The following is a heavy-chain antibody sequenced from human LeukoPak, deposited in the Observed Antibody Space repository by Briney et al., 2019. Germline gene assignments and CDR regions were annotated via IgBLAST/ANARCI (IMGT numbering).Heavy chain of an antibody. V-gene: IGHV1-3*01. CDR1: GYTFTSYA. CDR3: ARRPLPGSSSPIDY. D-gene: IGHD6-13*01. Sequence: GASVKVSCKASGYTFTSYAMNWVRQAPGQRLEWMGWINACNGKTKYSQKFQGRVTITRDTSASTAYMELSSLRSEDTAVYYCARRPLPGSSSPIDYWGQGTLVTVSS. J-gene: IGHJ4*02. CDR2: INACNGKT.